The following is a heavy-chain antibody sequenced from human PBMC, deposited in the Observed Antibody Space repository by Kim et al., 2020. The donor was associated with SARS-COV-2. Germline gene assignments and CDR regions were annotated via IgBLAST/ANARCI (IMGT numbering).Heavy chain of an antibody. D-gene: IGHD6-19*01. J-gene: IGHJ4*02. V-gene: IGHV3-30*01. Sequence: ADSVKGRVTISRDNSKNTRYLQMNSLRAEDTAVYYCARDGGSGPVAGNDYWGQGTLVTVSS. CDR3: ARDGGSGPVAGNDY.